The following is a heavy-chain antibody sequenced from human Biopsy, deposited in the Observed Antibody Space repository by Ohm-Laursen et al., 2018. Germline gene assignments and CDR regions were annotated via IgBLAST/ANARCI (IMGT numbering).Heavy chain of an antibody. J-gene: IGHJ3*02. D-gene: IGHD3-10*01. CDR1: GFPFHNYA. Sequence: GSLRLSCTASGFPFHNYAMNWVRQAPRKGLEWVSGINAPGGKTYYADSVKGRFTISRDNAENSLYLQMNSLRAEDTAVYYCARDIGGGRAFDMWGQGTMVTVSS. CDR3: ARDIGGGRAFDM. CDR2: INAPGGKT. V-gene: IGHV3-23*01.